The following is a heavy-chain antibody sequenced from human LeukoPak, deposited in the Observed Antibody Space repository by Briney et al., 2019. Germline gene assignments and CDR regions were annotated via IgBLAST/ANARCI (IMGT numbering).Heavy chain of an antibody. CDR2: MNPNSGNT. CDR3: ARARGWLQLGYYYGMDV. J-gene: IGHJ6*02. CDR1: GYTFTSYD. V-gene: IGHV1-8*01. D-gene: IGHD5-12*01. Sequence: ASVKVSCKASGYTFTSYDINWVRQATGQGLEWMGWMNPNSGNTGYAQKFQGRVTMTRNTSISTAYMGLSSLRSEDAAVYYCARARGWLQLGYYYGMDVWGQGTTVTVSS.